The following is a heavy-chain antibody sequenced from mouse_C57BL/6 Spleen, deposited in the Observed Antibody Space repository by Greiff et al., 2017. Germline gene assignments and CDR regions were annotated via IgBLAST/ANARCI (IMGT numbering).Heavy chain of an antibody. CDR1: GFTFSSYT. CDR3: ARHDWDWFAY. CDR2: ISGGGGNT. D-gene: IGHD4-1*01. J-gene: IGHJ3*01. V-gene: IGHV5-9*01. Sequence: EVNVVESGGGLVKPGGSLKLSCAASGFTFSSYTMSWVRQTPEKRLEWVATISGGGGNTYYPDSVKGRFTISRDNAKNTLYLQMSSLRSEDTALYYCARHDWDWFAYWGQGTLVTVSA.